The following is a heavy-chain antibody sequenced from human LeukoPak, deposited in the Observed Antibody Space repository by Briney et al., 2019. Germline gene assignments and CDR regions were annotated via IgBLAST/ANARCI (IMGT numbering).Heavy chain of an antibody. CDR2: IRYDGSNK. V-gene: IGHV3-30*02. CDR1: GFTFSSHG. J-gene: IGHJ4*02. D-gene: IGHD6-19*01. CDR3: AKLGIAVAGTFDY. Sequence: GGSLRLSCAASGFTFSSHGMHWVRQAPGKGLEWVAFIRYDGSNKYYADSVKGRFTISRDNSKNTLYLQMNSLRAEDTAVYYCAKLGIAVAGTFDYWGQGTLVTVSS.